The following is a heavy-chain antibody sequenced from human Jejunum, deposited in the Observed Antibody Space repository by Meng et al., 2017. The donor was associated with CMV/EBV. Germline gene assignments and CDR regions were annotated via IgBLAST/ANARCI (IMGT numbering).Heavy chain of an antibody. Sequence: ASGITFTSCWVGWVPQAPGKGLGWVAHIKRDGREKYYVDSVKGRFTISRANAKNSLYLQMNSLRAEDTAVYYCARGRVPVGAALNYWGQGTLVTVSS. CDR2: IKRDGREK. D-gene: IGHD1-26*01. V-gene: IGHV3-7*01. J-gene: IGHJ4*02. CDR3: ARGRVPVGAALNY. CDR1: GITFTSCW.